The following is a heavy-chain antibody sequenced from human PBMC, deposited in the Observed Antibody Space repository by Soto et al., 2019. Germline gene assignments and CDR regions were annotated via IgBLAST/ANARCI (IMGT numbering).Heavy chain of an antibody. V-gene: IGHV4-34*01. J-gene: IGHJ6*02. CDR1: GGSFSGYY. D-gene: IGHD4-4*01. CDR2: INHSGST. CDR3: ARGRSNYYYGMDV. Sequence: KPSETLSLTCAGYGGSFSGYYWSWIRQPPGKGLECIGEINHSGSTNYNPSLKSRVTISVDTSKNQISLRLSSVTAADTAVYYCARGRSNYYYGMDVWGQGTTVTVSS.